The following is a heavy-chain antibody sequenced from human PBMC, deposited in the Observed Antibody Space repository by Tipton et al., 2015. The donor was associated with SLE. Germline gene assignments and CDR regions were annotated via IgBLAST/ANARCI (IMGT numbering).Heavy chain of an antibody. J-gene: IGHJ3*02. CDR2: INHSGST. CDR3: ARLSHNGVTAGAFDI. CDR1: GGPFSGYY. D-gene: IGHD2-21*02. V-gene: IGHV4-34*01. Sequence: TLSLTCAVYGGPFSGYYWSWIRQPPGKGLEWIGEINHSGSTNYNPSLKSRVTISVDTSKNQFSLKLSSVTAADTAVYYCARLSHNGVTAGAFDIWGQGTMVTVSS.